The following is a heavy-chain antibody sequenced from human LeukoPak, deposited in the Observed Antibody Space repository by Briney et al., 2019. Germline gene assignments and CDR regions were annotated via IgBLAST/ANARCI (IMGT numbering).Heavy chain of an antibody. J-gene: IGHJ4*02. CDR1: GFTFSSYG. D-gene: IGHD2-15*01. V-gene: IGHV3-30*02. CDR3: AKDPGGGEFAFDY. Sequence: GGSLRLSCAASGFTFSSYGMHWVRQAPGKGLEWVAFIRYDGSNKYYADFVKGRFTISRDNSKNTLYLQMNSLRAEDTAVYYCAKDPGGGEFAFDYWGQGTLVTVSS. CDR2: IRYDGSNK.